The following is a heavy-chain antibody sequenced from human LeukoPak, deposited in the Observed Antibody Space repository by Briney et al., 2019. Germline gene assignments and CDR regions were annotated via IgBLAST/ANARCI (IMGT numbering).Heavy chain of an antibody. V-gene: IGHV3-30*04. CDR2: ISFDGTDA. Sequence: GGSLRLSCAASGFTFSSYAIHWVRQAPGKGLEWVAVISFDGTDAFYADSVKGRFTISRDNSKNSLYLQMNSLRAEDTAVYYCARGGVFSSGWYVDYWGQGTLVSVSS. J-gene: IGHJ4*02. CDR3: ARGGVFSSGWYVDY. CDR1: GFTFSSYA. D-gene: IGHD6-19*01.